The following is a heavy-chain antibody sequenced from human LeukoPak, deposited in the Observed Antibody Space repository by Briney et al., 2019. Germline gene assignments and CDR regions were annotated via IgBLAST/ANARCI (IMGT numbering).Heavy chain of an antibody. Sequence: GGSLRLSCAASGFTFSSYAMSWVRQAPGKGLEWVSAISGSGGSTYYADSVKGRFTISRDNSKNTLYLQMDSLRAEDTAVYYCAKPPRDYYYDSSGYQPNDYWGQGTLVTVSS. J-gene: IGHJ4*02. D-gene: IGHD3-22*01. V-gene: IGHV3-23*01. CDR2: ISGSGGST. CDR3: AKPPRDYYYDSSGYQPNDY. CDR1: GFTFSSYA.